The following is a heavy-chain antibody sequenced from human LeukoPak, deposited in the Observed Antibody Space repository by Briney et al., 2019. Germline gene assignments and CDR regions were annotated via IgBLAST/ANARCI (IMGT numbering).Heavy chain of an antibody. CDR1: GGSISSGSYY. CDR3: ARGFRGPNFDY. CDR2: INHSGST. J-gene: IGHJ4*02. Sequence: NASETLSLTCTVSGGSISSGSYYWSWIRQPPGKGLEWIGEINHSGSTNYNPSLKSRVTISGETSKNQFSLKLSSVTAADTAVYYCARGFRGPNFDYWGQGTLVTVSS. D-gene: IGHD3-10*01. V-gene: IGHV4-39*07.